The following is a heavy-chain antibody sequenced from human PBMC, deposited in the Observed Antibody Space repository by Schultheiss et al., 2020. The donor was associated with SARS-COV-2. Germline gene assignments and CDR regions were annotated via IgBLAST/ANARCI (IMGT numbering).Heavy chain of an antibody. CDR2: ISSSSSYI. V-gene: IGHV3-11*06. D-gene: IGHD5-18*01. Sequence: GESLKISCAASGFTFSDYYMSWIRQAPGKGLEWVSSISSSSSYIYYADSVKGRFTISRDNAKNSLYLQMNSLRAEDTAVYYCARDGTQLWSYYYYYYMDVWGKGTTVTVSS. CDR3: ARDGTQLWSYYYYYYMDV. J-gene: IGHJ6*03. CDR1: GFTFSDYY.